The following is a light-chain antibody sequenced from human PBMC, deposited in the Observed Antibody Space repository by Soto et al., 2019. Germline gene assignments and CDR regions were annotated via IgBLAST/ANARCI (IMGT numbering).Light chain of an antibody. CDR1: RSNIGAGYD. Sequence: QSVLTQPPSVSGAPGQRVTISCTGTRSNIGAGYDVHWYQQIPGTAPKLLIYRNHDRPSGVPDRFSGSKSGTSASLTITGLRTEDEADHYCAAWDDSLSGVVFGGGTKLTVL. J-gene: IGLJ3*02. V-gene: IGLV1-40*01. CDR2: RNH. CDR3: AAWDDSLSGVV.